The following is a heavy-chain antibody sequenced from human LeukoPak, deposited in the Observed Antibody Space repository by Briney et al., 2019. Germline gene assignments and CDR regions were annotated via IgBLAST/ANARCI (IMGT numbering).Heavy chain of an antibody. CDR1: GGTFSSYA. Sequence: GASVKVSCKASGGTFSSYAISWVRQAPGQGLEWMGGIIPILGVANYAQKFQGRVTITADKSTSTAYMELSSLRSEDTAVYYCARVETSSSSWFYYYGMDVWGQGTTVTVSS. D-gene: IGHD6-13*01. V-gene: IGHV1-69*10. CDR3: ARVETSSSSWFYYYGMDV. J-gene: IGHJ6*02. CDR2: IIPILGVA.